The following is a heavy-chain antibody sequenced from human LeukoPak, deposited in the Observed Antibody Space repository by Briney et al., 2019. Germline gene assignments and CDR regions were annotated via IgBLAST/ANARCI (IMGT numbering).Heavy chain of an antibody. CDR2: IWYDASNK. CDR1: GISFRSYG. V-gene: IGHV3-30*02. Sequence: GGSLRLSCAASGISFRSYGMHWVRQAPGKGLEWMTFIWYDASNKYYAESVKGRFTISRDNSRNTVFLQMNSLRAEDTAIYYCATDISTHYFGSWGQGTLVTVSS. J-gene: IGHJ4*02. D-gene: IGHD3-9*01. CDR3: ATDISTHYFGS.